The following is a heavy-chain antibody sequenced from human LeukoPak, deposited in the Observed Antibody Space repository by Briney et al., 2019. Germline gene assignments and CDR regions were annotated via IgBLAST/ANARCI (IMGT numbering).Heavy chain of an antibody. CDR3: ARLWYDGDSSYFDY. D-gene: IGHD5-18*01. CDR1: GGSFSGYY. V-gene: IGHV4-34*01. CDR2: INHSGST. Sequence: SETLSLTCAVYGGSFSGYYWSWIRQPPGKGLEWIGEINHSGSTNYNPSLKSRVTISVDTSKNQSALKLSSVTAADTAVYYCARLWYDGDSSYFDYWGQGTLVTVSS. J-gene: IGHJ4*02.